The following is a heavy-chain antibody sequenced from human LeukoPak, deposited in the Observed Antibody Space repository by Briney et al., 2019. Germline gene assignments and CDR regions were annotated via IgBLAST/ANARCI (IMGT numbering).Heavy chain of an antibody. CDR2: VYSGGNT. CDR3: AKDLETHDTSAC. CDR1: GFAVSDNY. V-gene: IGHV3-53*01. J-gene: IGHJ4*02. D-gene: IGHD3-22*01. Sequence: PGGSLRLSCTASGFAVSDNYMAWVRQAPGKGLEWVSVVYSGGNTYCADSVEGRFTISRDNSKNTLYLQMNGLRVEDTAVYYCAKDLETHDTSACWGQGTLVTVSS.